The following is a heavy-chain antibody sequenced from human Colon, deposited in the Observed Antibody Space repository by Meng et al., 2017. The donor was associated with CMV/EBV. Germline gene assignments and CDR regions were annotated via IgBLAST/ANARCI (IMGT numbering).Heavy chain of an antibody. CDR1: GYSFTSYY. D-gene: IGHD2-2*02. CDR2: MFSNRGSA. J-gene: IGHJ4*02. CDR3: AREVPDTINFDY. Sequence: QGKRVQSGAAVKKPGDSVKISCKASGYSFTSYYIHWVRQAPGQGLEWMGIMFSNRGSASYPQKFQGRVTITRDTSTSTVYMELSSLRSEDTAVYYCAREVPDTINFDYWGQGTLVTVSS. V-gene: IGHV1-46*01.